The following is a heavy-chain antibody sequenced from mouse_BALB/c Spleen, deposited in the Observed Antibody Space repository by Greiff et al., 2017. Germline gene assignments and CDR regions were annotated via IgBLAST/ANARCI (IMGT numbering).Heavy chain of an antibody. J-gene: IGHJ3*01. V-gene: IGHV5-12-1*01. Sequence: DVMLVESGGGLVKPGGSLKLSCAASGFAFSSYDMSWVRQTPEKRLEWVAYISSGGGSTYYPDTVKGRFTISRDNAKNTLYLQMSSLKSEDTAMYYCARHNWAYWGQGTLVTVSA. CDR3: ARHNWAY. CDR2: ISSGGGST. CDR1: GFAFSSYD.